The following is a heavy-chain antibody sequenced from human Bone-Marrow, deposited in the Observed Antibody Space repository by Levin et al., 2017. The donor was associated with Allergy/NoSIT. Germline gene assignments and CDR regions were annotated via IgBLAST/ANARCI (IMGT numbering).Heavy chain of an antibody. CDR3: ARDSGGSGYPDY. J-gene: IGHJ4*02. V-gene: IGHV4-4*07. CDR1: GGSISSFY. D-gene: IGHD3-22*01. Sequence: SCTVSGGSISSFYWSWIRQPAGKGLEWIGRIYSSGRTDYQSSLKSRVTMSLDTSKNQVSLKLASVTAADTALYYCARDSGGSGYPDYWGQGTLVTVSS. CDR2: IYSSGRT.